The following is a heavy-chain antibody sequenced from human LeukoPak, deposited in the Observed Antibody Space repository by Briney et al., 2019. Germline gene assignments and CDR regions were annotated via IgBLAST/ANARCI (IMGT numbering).Heavy chain of an antibody. J-gene: IGHJ4*02. CDR3: ARDPDTAPGYFDY. Sequence: GGSLRLSCAASAFTFSSNSMSWDRQAQGKGLEWVSSISSSSSYIYYADSVKGRFTISRDNAKNSLYLQMNSLRAEDTAVYYCARDPDTAPGYFDYWGQGTLVTVSS. CDR1: AFTFSSNS. V-gene: IGHV3-21*01. D-gene: IGHD5-18*01. CDR2: ISSSSSYI.